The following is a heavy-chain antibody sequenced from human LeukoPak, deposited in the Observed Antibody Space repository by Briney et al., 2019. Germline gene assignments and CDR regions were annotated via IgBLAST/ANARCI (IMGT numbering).Heavy chain of an antibody. V-gene: IGHV4-39*02. CDR1: GDAITGRTYY. Sequence: KASETLSLTCTVSGDAITGRTYYWGWIRLPPGKGLEWIGSMYYSGKTYYNPSLKSRVTISADTSKNLFSLKLSSVTAADTAVYYCARHYYDSTGYYYFDYWGQGTLVTVSS. D-gene: IGHD3-22*01. CDR3: ARHYYDSTGYYYFDY. CDR2: MYYSGKT. J-gene: IGHJ4*02.